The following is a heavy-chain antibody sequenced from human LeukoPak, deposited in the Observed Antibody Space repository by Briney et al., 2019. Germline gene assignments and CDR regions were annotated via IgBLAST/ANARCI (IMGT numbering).Heavy chain of an antibody. CDR2: IYTSGST. D-gene: IGHD5-12*01. V-gene: IGHV4-4*07. CDR1: GGSISSYY. CDR3: ARLQALSGYDLVFDY. J-gene: IGHJ4*02. Sequence: SETLSLTCTVSGGSISSYYWSWIRQPAGKGLEWIGRIYTSGSTNYNPSLKSRDTMSVDTSKNQFSLKLSSVTAADTAVYYFARLQALSGYDLVFDYWGQGTLVTVSS.